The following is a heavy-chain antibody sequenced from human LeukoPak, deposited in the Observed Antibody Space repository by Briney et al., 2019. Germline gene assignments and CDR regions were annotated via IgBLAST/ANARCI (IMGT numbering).Heavy chain of an antibody. D-gene: IGHD3-22*01. V-gene: IGHV4-31*03. Sequence: PSQTLSLTCTVSGGSISSGGYYWSWIRQHPGKGLEWIGYIYYSGSTYYNPSLKSRVTISVDTSKNQFSLKLSSVTAADTAVYYCARDRDTMINYYGMDVWGQGTLVTVSS. CDR1: GGSISSGGYY. CDR3: ARDRDTMINYYGMDV. CDR2: IYYSGST. J-gene: IGHJ6*02.